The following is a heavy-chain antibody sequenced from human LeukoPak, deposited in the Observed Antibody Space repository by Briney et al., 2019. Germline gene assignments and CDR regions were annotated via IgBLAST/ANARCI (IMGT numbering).Heavy chain of an antibody. CDR3: ARVVNLSFDY. CDR2: IYPGDSDT. Sequence: GESLKISCKGSGYSFTTYWIAWVRQMPGKGLEWMGIIYPGDSDTRYSPSVQGQVTMSADKSISTAYLQWSSLRASDSAIYYCARVVNLSFDYWGQGTLVTVSS. CDR1: GYSFTTYW. V-gene: IGHV5-51*01. D-gene: IGHD2-21*01. J-gene: IGHJ4*02.